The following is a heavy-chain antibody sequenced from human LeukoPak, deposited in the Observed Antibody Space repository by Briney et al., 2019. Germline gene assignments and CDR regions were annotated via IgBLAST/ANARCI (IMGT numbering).Heavy chain of an antibody. CDR3: ARDENYFDGGRPFDY. D-gene: IGHD3-10*01. CDR2: ISSSSSTI. CDR1: GFTFSSYS. J-gene: IGHJ4*02. V-gene: IGHV3-48*04. Sequence: GGSLRLSCAASGFTFSSYSMNWVRQAPGKGLEWVSYISSSSSTIYYADSVKGRFTISRDNAKNSLYLQMNSLRAEDTAVYYCARDENYFDGGRPFDYWGQGTLVTVSS.